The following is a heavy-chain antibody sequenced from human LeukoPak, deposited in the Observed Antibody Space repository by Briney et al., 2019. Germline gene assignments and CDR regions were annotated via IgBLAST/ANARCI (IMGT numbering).Heavy chain of an antibody. CDR2: MNPNSGNT. D-gene: IGHD2-8*01. J-gene: IGHJ6*03. V-gene: IGHV1-8*01. CDR1: GYTFTSYD. CDR3: ARAPKVSEYYYYYYMDV. Sequence: GASVKVSFKASGYTFTSYDINWVRQATGQGLEWMGWMNPNSGNTGYEQKFQGRVTMTRTTSISTAYMELSSLRSEDTAVYYCARAPKVSEYYYYYYMDVWGKGTTVTVSS.